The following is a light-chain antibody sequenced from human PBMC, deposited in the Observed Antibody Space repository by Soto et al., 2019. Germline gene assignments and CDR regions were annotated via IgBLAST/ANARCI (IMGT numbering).Light chain of an antibody. CDR2: GAS. J-gene: IGKJ1*01. CDR3: QHYSSQT. Sequence: EVVLTQSPGTLSLSPGERATLSCGASQSVSSNYLAWYQQRPGQAPRLLIYGASSRATGIPDRFSGSGSGTDFTLTISRLEPEDSAVYFCQHYSSQTFGQGTKVDIK. CDR1: QSVSSNY. V-gene: IGKV3-20*01.